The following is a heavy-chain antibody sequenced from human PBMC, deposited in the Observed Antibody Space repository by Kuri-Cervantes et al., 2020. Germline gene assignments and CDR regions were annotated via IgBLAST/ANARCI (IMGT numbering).Heavy chain of an antibody. J-gene: IGHJ4*02. D-gene: IGHD5-24*01. CDR2: ISGSGGST. V-gene: IGHV3-23*01. CDR3: ARWRSSRRDGLDY. Sequence: GGSLRLSCAASGFTFSSYAMSWVRQAPGKGLEWVSAISGSGGSTYYADSVKGRFTISRDNSKNTLYLQMNSLRAEDTAVYYCARWRSSRRDGLDYWGQGTLVTVSS. CDR1: GFTFSSYA.